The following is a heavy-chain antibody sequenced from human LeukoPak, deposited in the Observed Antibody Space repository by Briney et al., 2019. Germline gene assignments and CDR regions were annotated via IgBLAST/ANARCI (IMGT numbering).Heavy chain of an antibody. D-gene: IGHD6-19*01. CDR2: ISGSGGST. V-gene: IGHV3-23*01. CDR3: AKEMYSSGWFGPGVYYMDY. CDR1: GFTFSSYA. J-gene: IGHJ4*02. Sequence: GGSLRLSCAASGFTFSSYAMSWVRQAPGKGLEWVSAISGSGGSTHYADSVKGRFTISRDNSKNTLYLQMNSLRAEDTAVYYCAKEMYSSGWFGPGVYYMDYWGQGTLVTVSS.